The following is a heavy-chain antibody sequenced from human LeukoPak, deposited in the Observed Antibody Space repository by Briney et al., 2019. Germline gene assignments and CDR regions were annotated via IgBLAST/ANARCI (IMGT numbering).Heavy chain of an antibody. CDR3: AREGYDFWSGYYKNYYYYYMDV. CDR1: GFTVSSNY. CDR2: IYSGGST. D-gene: IGHD3-3*01. J-gene: IGHJ6*03. V-gene: IGHV3-66*02. Sequence: GGSLRLSCAASGFTVSSNYMSWVRQAPGKGLEWVSVIYSGGSTYYADSVKGRFTISRDNSKNTLYLQMNSLRAEDTAVYYCAREGYDFWSGYYKNYYYYYMDVWGKGTTVTVSS.